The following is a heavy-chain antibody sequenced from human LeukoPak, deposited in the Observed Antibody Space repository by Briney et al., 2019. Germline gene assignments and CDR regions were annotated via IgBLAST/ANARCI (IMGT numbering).Heavy chain of an antibody. CDR3: AREILAPGKTHDY. J-gene: IGHJ4*02. CDR1: GFTFSNYW. V-gene: IGHV3-74*01. Sequence: GGSLRLSCAASGFTFSNYWMHWVRQVPGKGLVWVSRINDDESATFYADSVKGRFTISRDNAKNTLFLQINSLRAEDTAVYYRAREILAPGKTHDYWGQGTLVTVSS. CDR2: INDDESAT.